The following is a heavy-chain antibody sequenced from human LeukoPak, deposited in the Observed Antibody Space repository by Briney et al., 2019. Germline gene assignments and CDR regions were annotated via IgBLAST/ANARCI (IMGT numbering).Heavy chain of an antibody. CDR1: GFTFSSYA. Sequence: RSLRLSCAASGFTFSSYAMSWVRPAPGKGLEWVSAISGSGGSTYYAESVQGRVTISRAKSKNTPCLQINSLRAEDTAVYYCANLLRVFDWSPAGDYWGQGTLVTVSS. D-gene: IGHD3-9*01. CDR2: ISGSGGST. V-gene: IGHV3-23*01. J-gene: IGHJ4*02. CDR3: ANLLRVFDWSPAGDY.